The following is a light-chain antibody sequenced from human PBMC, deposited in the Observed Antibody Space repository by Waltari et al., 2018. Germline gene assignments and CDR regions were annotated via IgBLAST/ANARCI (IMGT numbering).Light chain of an antibody. Sequence: QSALTQPASVSGSHGQSNTISCTGTSSDVGGFNYVSWYQQHPRKAPTHMIYDVSKRPSGVSNRFSGSKSGNTASLTISGLQAEDEADYYCSSYTSSSTVVFGGGTKLTVL. CDR3: SSYTSSSTVV. CDR2: DVS. V-gene: IGLV2-14*03. J-gene: IGLJ2*01. CDR1: SSDVGGFNY.